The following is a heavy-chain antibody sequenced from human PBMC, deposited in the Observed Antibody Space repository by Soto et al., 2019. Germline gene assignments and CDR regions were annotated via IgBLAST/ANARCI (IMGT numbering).Heavy chain of an antibody. CDR2: ISSSSSYI. CDR1: GFTFSSYS. J-gene: IGHJ6*04. Sequence: GGSLRLCYAASGFTFSSYSMNWVRQAPGKGLEWVSSISSSSSYIYYADSVKGRFTISRDNAKNSLYLQMNSLRAEDTAVYYCARDEELLWCGELSRRGGVMDVWGKGTTVTVSS. D-gene: IGHD3-10*01. V-gene: IGHV3-21*01. CDR3: ARDEELLWCGELSRRGGVMDV.